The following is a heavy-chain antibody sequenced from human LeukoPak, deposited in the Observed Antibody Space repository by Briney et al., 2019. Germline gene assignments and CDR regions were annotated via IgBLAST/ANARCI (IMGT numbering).Heavy chain of an antibody. CDR1: GFSVSGNY. D-gene: IGHD2-15*01. Sequence: GGSLRLSCAASGFSVSGNYMSWVRQAPGKGLECVSFIHTSGSTFYADSVKGRFTISRDNSKNTLYLQMNSLRAEDTAVYYCARGYCSGGSCSKFDYWGQGTLVTVSS. CDR2: IHTSGST. J-gene: IGHJ4*02. V-gene: IGHV3-53*01. CDR3: ARGYCSGGSCSKFDY.